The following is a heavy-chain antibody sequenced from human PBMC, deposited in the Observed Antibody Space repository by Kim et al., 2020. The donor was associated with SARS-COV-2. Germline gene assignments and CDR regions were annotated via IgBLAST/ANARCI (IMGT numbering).Heavy chain of an antibody. D-gene: IGHD6-19*01. J-gene: IGHJ4*02. CDR3: AKRATYSSDWDFDY. V-gene: IGHV3-30*02. Sequence: SIKGRVTISTDNARNRLYLQMDSRRLEDTAVYYCAKRATYSSDWDFDYWGQGTLVTVSS.